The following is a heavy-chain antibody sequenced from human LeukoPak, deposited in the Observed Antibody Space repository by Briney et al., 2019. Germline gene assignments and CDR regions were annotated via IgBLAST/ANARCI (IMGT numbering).Heavy chain of an antibody. V-gene: IGHV3-74*01. J-gene: IGHJ4*02. CDR2: IIGDGSST. Sequence: PGGSLRLSCAASGFIFSAYWMHWVRQGPGKGLVWVSYIIGDGSSTNYADSVKGRFTFSRDNAKNTLYLQLNRLRAEDSGVYYCTRSGDGDFDYWDQGTLVTVSS. D-gene: IGHD1-26*01. CDR1: GFIFSAYW. CDR3: TRSGDGDFDY.